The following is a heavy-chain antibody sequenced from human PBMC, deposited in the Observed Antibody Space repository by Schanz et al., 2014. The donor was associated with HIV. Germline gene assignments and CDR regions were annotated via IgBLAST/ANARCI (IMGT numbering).Heavy chain of an antibody. Sequence: VQLLESGGGLVQPGGSLRLSCAVSGFTITSYGMHWVRQAPGKGLEWVAVTSYDGTKKHYADSVKGRFTISRDNARNSLYLQMNSLRAEDTAVYYCAKVAIHSSGWLPFDYWGQGTLVTVSS. CDR1: GFTITSYG. CDR3: AKVAIHSSGWLPFDY. D-gene: IGHD6-19*01. CDR2: TSYDGTKK. J-gene: IGHJ4*02. V-gene: IGHV3-30*18.